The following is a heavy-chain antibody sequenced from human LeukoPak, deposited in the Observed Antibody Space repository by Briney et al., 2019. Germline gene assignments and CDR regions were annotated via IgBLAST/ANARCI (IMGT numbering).Heavy chain of an antibody. J-gene: IGHJ6*02. Sequence: GGSLRLSCAASGFTFSSYDMHWVRQATGKGLEWVSAIGTAGDTYYPGSVKGRFTISRENAKNSLHLQMNSLRAGDTAVYYCARDSAQQWLGDNYYYYGMDVWGQGTTVTVSS. CDR3: ARDSAQQWLGDNYYYYGMDV. D-gene: IGHD6-19*01. CDR1: GFTFSSYD. CDR2: IGTAGDT. V-gene: IGHV3-13*01.